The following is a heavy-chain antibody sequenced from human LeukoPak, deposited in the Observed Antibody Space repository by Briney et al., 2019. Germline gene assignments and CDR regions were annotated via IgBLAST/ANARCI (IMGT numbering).Heavy chain of an antibody. Sequence: SETLSLTCTVSGGSISSGDHYWNWIRQSPGKGLEWIGYIYYSESTYYNPSIRSRVTISIDRSKDQFSLKMTSVTAADTATYFCARERAAYCTGDCHSFDYWGQGILVTVSS. V-gene: IGHV4-30-4*01. J-gene: IGHJ4*02. D-gene: IGHD2-21*02. CDR3: ARERAAYCTGDCHSFDY. CDR1: GGSISSGDHY. CDR2: IYYSEST.